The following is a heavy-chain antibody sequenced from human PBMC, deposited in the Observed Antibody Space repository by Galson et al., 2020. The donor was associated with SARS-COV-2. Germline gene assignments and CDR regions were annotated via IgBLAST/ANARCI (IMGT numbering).Heavy chain of an antibody. Sequence: GESPKISCKASGYTFTGYYMHWVRQAPGQGLEWMGWINPNSGSTNYAHKFQGWVTMTRDTSISTAYMELSRLRSDDRAVYYCARDAPFHRRLNYDILTGYDYYGMDVWGQGTTVTVSS. CDR1: GYTFTGYY. CDR2: INPNSGST. V-gene: IGHV1-2*04. CDR3: ARDAPFHRRLNYDILTGYDYYGMDV. D-gene: IGHD3-9*01. J-gene: IGHJ6*02.